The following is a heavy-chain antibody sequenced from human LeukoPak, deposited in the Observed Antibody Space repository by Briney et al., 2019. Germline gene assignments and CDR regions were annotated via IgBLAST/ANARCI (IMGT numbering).Heavy chain of an antibody. D-gene: IGHD1-26*01. Sequence: PGGSLRLSCAASGFTVSSYAMHWVRQPTGKGLEWVSALGIAGDTFYPGSVKGRFPISRENARNSLHLQMNSLRAEDAAMYYCARQMQSRGNFVSWGQGALVSVSS. J-gene: IGHJ4*02. CDR3: ARQMQSRGNFVS. CDR2: LGIAGDT. CDR1: GFTVSSYA. V-gene: IGHV3-13*01.